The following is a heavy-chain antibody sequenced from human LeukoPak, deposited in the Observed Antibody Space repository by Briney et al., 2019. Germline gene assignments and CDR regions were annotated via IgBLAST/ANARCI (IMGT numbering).Heavy chain of an antibody. J-gene: IGHJ5*02. D-gene: IGHD6-13*01. CDR1: GGSISSYY. V-gene: IGHV4-59*08. Sequence: TSETLSLTCTVSGGSISSYYWSWIRQPPGKGLEWIGYIYYSGSTNYNPSLNSRVTISLDTSKTHLSLKLSSVTAADTAVYYCARHYSSTWANWFDPWGQGTLVTVSS. CDR3: ARHYSSTWANWFDP. CDR2: IYYSGST.